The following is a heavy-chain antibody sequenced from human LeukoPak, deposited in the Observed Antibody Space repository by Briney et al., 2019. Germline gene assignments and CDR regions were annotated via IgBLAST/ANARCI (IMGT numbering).Heavy chain of an antibody. Sequence: SVKVSCKASGYIFTSHDINWVRQATGQGLEWMGWMNPNSGNTGYAQKFQGRVTMTRNTSINTAYMKLSSMRSEDTAMYYCARGVRDSSGREYFQHWGQGTLVTVSS. V-gene: IGHV1-8*01. J-gene: IGHJ1*01. CDR3: ARGVRDSSGREYFQH. CDR2: MNPNSGNT. D-gene: IGHD3-22*01. CDR1: GYIFTSHD.